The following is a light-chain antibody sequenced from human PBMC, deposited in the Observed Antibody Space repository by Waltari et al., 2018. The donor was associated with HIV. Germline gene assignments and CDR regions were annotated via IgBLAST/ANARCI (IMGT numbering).Light chain of an antibody. Sequence: QSVLTQPPSVSGAPGQRVTISCTGSNSNIGAGYGVHWYQHLPGAAPKLLIYGINNRPSGVPDRFSGSKSGTSASRAITGLQVEDEGDYFCQSYDSSLNVIFGGGTKLTVL. J-gene: IGLJ2*01. CDR2: GIN. CDR3: QSYDSSLNVI. CDR1: NSNIGAGYG. V-gene: IGLV1-40*01.